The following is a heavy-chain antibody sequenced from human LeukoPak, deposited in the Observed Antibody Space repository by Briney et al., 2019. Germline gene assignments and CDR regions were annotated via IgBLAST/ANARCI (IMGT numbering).Heavy chain of an antibody. CDR3: ARDEAVAGTFDY. Sequence: SETLSLTCTVSGGSISRYHWSWMRQPPGKEVEGMGYIYYSGRTNYNPPVKRGGTISVDTSKNQFSLKLSSVTAADTALYYCARDEAVAGTFDYWGQGPLVTVSS. CDR2: IYYSGRT. J-gene: IGHJ4*02. V-gene: IGHV4-59*01. D-gene: IGHD6-19*01. CDR1: GGSISRYH.